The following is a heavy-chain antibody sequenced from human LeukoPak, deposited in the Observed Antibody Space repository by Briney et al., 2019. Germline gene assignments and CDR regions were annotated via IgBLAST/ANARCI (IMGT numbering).Heavy chain of an antibody. J-gene: IGHJ4*02. V-gene: IGHV3-23*01. CDR3: AKDDPTGTYV. CDR1: GFTFSSYS. Sequence: GGSLRLSCAASGFTFSSYSMNWVRQAPGKGPQWVSAISGSGGITYYADSVKGRFTISRDNSKNTVYLQMNSLRVEDTAMYYCAKDDPTGTYVWGQGTLVTVSS. D-gene: IGHD1-1*01. CDR2: ISGSGGIT.